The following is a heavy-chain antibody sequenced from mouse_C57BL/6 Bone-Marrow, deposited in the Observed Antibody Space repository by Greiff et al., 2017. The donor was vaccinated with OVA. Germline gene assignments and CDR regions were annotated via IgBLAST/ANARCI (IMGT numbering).Heavy chain of an antibody. D-gene: IGHD2-3*01. Sequence: VQLQQPGAELVRPGTSVKLSCKASGYTFTSYWMHWVKQRPGQGLEWIGVIDPSDSYTNYNQKFKGKATLTVDTSSSTAYMQLSSLTSEDSAVYYCAKEDGYYLDYWWWGQGTTLTVSS. CDR2: IDPSDSYT. CDR1: GYTFTSYW. CDR3: AKEDGYYLDYWW. J-gene: IGHJ2*01. V-gene: IGHV1-59*01.